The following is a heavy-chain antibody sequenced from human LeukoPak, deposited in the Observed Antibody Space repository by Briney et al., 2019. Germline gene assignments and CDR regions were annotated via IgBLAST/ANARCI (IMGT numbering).Heavy chain of an antibody. V-gene: IGHV4-30-4*01. CDR2: IYYSGST. CDR1: GGSISSGDYY. Sequence: SQTLSLTCTVSGGSISSGDYYWSWIRQPPGKGLEWIGYIYYSGSTYYNPSLKSRVTISVDTSKNQFSLKLSSVTATDTAVYYCARGYYGSGSYEPWGQGTLVTVSS. CDR3: ARGYYGSGSYEP. D-gene: IGHD3-10*01. J-gene: IGHJ5*02.